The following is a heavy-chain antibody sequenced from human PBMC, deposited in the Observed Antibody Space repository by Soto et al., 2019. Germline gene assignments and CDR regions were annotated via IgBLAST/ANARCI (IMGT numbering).Heavy chain of an antibody. V-gene: IGHV3-23*01. CDR2: ISGSGDRT. J-gene: IGHJ4*02. Sequence: EVQLLESGGGLVQPGGSLRPSCAASGITISNYPMSWVRQAPGKGLDWVSGISGSGDRTYYADSAKGRFTISKDISRNSLSLQLDSLGVEDTAVYFCVKDDGGYPSTAPHWGQETLVTVSS. CDR3: VKDDGGYPSTAPH. D-gene: IGHD3-22*01. CDR1: GITISNYP.